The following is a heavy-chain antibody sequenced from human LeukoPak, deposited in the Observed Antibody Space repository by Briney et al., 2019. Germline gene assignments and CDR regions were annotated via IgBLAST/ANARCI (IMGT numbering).Heavy chain of an antibody. Sequence: PGGSLRLSCAASGFTFGTYDMSWVRQAPGKGLEWVSAISGSGGSTYYADSVKGRFTISRDNSKNTLYLQMNGLRAEDTAVYYCAKDEQWLAPWNWFDPWGQGTLVTVSS. CDR3: AKDEQWLAPWNWFDP. CDR2: ISGSGGST. J-gene: IGHJ5*02. CDR1: GFTFGTYD. V-gene: IGHV3-23*01. D-gene: IGHD6-19*01.